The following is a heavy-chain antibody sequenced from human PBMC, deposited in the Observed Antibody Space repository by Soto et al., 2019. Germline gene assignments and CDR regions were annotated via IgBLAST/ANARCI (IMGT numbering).Heavy chain of an antibody. CDR2: IKSKTDGGTT. CDR3: ARVPGP. Sequence: NSVLHASLKKKEGVGRIKSKTDGGTTDYAAPEKGRFTISRDDSKNTLYLQTNSLKTEDTAVYYCARVPGPWGQGTLVTVSS. J-gene: IGHJ5*02. V-gene: IGHV3-15*07.